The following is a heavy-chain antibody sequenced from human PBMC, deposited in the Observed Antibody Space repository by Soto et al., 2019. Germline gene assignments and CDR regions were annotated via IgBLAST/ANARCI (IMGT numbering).Heavy chain of an antibody. CDR1: GGSFGVYY. D-gene: IGHD2-8*02. J-gene: IGHJ4*02. V-gene: IGHV4-34*01. CDR2: INHSGST. Sequence: PSETLSLTCAVYGGSFGVYYWTWIRQPPGTGLEWIGEINHSGSTNYNPSLKSRVTISVDTSKNQFSLKLTSVTAADTAVYYCARDKITGLFDYWGQGTLVTVS. CDR3: ARDKITGLFDY.